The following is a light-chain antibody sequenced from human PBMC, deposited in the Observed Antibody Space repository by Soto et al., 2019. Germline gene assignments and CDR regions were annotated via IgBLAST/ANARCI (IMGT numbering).Light chain of an antibody. Sequence: DIQMTQSPSSLSASVGDSVTITCQASQDISNCLSWYQQKPGKAPKLLIYDASNLETGVPPRFSGSGFGTDFTFTIYSLQPEDIATYYCQQYDNVPLTFGQGTRLEMK. J-gene: IGKJ5*01. CDR1: QDISNC. V-gene: IGKV1-33*01. CDR3: QQYDNVPLT. CDR2: DAS.